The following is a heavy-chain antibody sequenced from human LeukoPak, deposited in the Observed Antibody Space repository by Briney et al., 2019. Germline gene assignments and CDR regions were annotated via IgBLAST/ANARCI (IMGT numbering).Heavy chain of an antibody. Sequence: TGGSLRLSCAASGFTFSSYGMHWVRQAPGKGLEWVAVISYDGSNKYYADSVKGRFTISRDNPKNTLYLQMNSLRAEDTAVYYCAKSLGAQWPFDYWGQGTLVTVSS. CDR2: ISYDGSNK. CDR1: GFTFSSYG. J-gene: IGHJ4*02. D-gene: IGHD6-19*01. CDR3: AKSLGAQWPFDY. V-gene: IGHV3-30*18.